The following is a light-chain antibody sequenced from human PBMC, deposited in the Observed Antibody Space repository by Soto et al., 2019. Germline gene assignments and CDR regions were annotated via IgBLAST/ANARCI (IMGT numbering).Light chain of an antibody. CDR2: GAS. Sequence: EILLTQSPVTLSLSPGERATLSCIASQSVSNNYLAWYQQKSGQAPRLLIYGASNRVTGIPDRFSGSGSGTDFTLTISRLEPEDFAVYYCQQYGSSPRTFGQGTKVDIK. CDR3: QQYGSSPRT. CDR1: QSVSNNY. V-gene: IGKV3-20*01. J-gene: IGKJ1*01.